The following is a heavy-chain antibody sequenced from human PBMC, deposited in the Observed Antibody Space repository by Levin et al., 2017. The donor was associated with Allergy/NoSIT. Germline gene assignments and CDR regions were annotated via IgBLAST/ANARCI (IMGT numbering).Heavy chain of an antibody. J-gene: IGHJ6*02. V-gene: IGHV4-34*01. Sequence: PSETLSLTCAVYGGSFSGYYWSWIRQPPGKGLEWIGEINHSGSTNYNPSLKSRVTISVDTSKNQFSLKLSSVTAADTAVYYCARWSLRAQAYYYYGMDVWGQGTTVTVSS. CDR3: ARWSLRAQAYYYYGMDV. CDR2: INHSGST. CDR1: GGSFSGYY.